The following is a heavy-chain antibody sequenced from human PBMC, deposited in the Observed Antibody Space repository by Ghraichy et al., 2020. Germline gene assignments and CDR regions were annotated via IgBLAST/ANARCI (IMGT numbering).Heavy chain of an antibody. D-gene: IGHD6-19*01. CDR2: ISGSGGSK. Sequence: GGSLRLSCAASGFTFSSYAMTWVRQTPGKGLEWVSVISGSGGSKYYADSVKGRFTISRDNSKNTLNLQMNSLRVEDTAIYYCAKDMYISGRIQQNDYWGQGTLVTVSS. J-gene: IGHJ4*02. V-gene: IGHV3-23*01. CDR3: AKDMYISGRIQQNDY. CDR1: GFTFSSYA.